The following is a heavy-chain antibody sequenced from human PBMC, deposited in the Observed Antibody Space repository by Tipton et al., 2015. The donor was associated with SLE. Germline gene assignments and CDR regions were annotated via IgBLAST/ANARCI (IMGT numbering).Heavy chain of an antibody. J-gene: IGHJ3*02. CDR2: ISTYSGNT. CDR3: SGSPHWEPPSFDI. V-gene: IGHV1-18*01. D-gene: IGHD1-14*01. Sequence: QSGAEVKKPGASVKVSCKASGYTFTIYGISWVRQAPGQGLEWMGWISTYSGNTNYAQKLQGRVTMTTDTSTSTAYMELRSLRSDDAAVDYCSGSPHWEPPSFDIWCQGTVVTVAS. CDR1: GYTFTIYG.